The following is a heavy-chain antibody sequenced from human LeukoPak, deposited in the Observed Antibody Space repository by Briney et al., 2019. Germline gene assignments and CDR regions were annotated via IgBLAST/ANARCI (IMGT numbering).Heavy chain of an antibody. V-gene: IGHV3-48*02. CDR3: VRDNDWAFHY. J-gene: IGHJ4*02. CDR1: GFTFSDYV. D-gene: IGHD3-9*01. CDR2: INHNGEMI. Sequence: GGSLRFSCAASGFTFSDYVMSWVRQAPGKGLEWVSYINHNGEMIYYADSVKGRFTISRDTAKKTLYLQMNSLRDDDTALYYCVRDNDWAFHYWGQGTLVTVSS.